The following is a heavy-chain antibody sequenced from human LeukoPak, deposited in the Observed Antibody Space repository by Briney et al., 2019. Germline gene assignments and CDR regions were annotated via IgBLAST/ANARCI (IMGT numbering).Heavy chain of an antibody. Sequence: GGSLRLSCAASGFTFSSYAMSWVRQAPGKGLEWVSAISGSGGSTYYADSVKGRFTISRDNSKNTLYLQMNSLRAEDTAVYYCARDPCGGGSCYDYWGQGTLVTVSS. J-gene: IGHJ4*02. CDR2: ISGSGGST. D-gene: IGHD2-15*01. CDR1: GFTFSSYA. CDR3: ARDPCGGGSCYDY. V-gene: IGHV3-23*01.